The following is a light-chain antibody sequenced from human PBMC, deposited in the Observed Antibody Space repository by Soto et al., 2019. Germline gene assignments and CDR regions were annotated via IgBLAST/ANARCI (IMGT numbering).Light chain of an antibody. CDR3: QQYSSYSWT. J-gene: IGKJ1*01. CDR2: DAS. V-gene: IGKV1-5*01. CDR1: QSISGW. Sequence: DLQMTQSPSTLSASVGDRVTITCRASQSISGWLAWYQQKPGKAPKLLIYDASILESGVPSRFSGSGSGTEFTLTISSLQPDDFATYYCQQYSSYSWTFGQGTKVDIK.